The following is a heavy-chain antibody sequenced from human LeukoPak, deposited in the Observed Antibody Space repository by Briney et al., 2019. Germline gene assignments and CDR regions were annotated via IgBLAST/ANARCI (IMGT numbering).Heavy chain of an antibody. J-gene: IGHJ4*02. CDR3: AKQLGYCSDGSCYFPY. D-gene: IGHD2-15*01. V-gene: IGHV3-23*01. Sequence: GGSLRLSCAASGFTFSSSAMSWVRQAPGKGLEWVSAISNNGGYTYYADSVQGRFTISRDNSESTLCLQMNSLRAEDTAVYYCAKQLGYCSDGSCYFPYWGQGTLVTVSS. CDR2: ISNNGGYT. CDR1: GFTFSSSA.